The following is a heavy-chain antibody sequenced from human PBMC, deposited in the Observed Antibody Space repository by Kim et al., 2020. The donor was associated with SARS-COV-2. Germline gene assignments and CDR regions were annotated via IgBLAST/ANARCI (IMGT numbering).Heavy chain of an antibody. CDR2: ISGSGGST. CDR3: AKDLAMIVVGGYYYYYGMDV. Sequence: GGSLRLSCAASGFTFSSYAMSWVRQAPGKGLEWVSAISGSGGSTYYADSVKGRFTISRDNSKNTLYLQMNSLRAEDTAVYYCAKDLAMIVVGGYYYYYGMDVWGQGTTVTVSS. J-gene: IGHJ6*02. CDR1: GFTFSSYA. D-gene: IGHD3-22*01. V-gene: IGHV3-23*01.